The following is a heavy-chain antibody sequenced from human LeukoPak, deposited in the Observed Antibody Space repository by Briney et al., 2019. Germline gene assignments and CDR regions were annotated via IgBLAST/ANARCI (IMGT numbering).Heavy chain of an antibody. V-gene: IGHV6-1*01. D-gene: IGHD3-3*01. CDR3: ARRTSTDSSLDH. J-gene: IGHJ4*02. CDR2: TYYRSKWYN. Sequence: SQTLSLTYAISGDSVSGISSAWNWIRQSPSRGLEWLGRTYYRSKWYNDYAVSVKSRITISPDTSKNEFSLQLNSVTPEDTAVYYCARRTSTDSSLDHWGQGTLVTVSS. CDR1: GDSVSGISSA.